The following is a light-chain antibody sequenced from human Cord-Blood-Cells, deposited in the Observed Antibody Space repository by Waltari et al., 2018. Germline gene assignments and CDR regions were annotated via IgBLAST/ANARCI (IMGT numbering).Light chain of an antibody. V-gene: IGKV3-20*01. CDR2: GAS. CDR1: QSVSSSY. CDR3: QQYGSSRT. J-gene: IGKJ2*01. Sequence: EIVLTQSPGTLSLSPGERATLSCRASQSVSSSYLAWYHQKPGQAPRLLIYGASSRATGIPDRFSGSGSETDFTLTISRLEPEDFAVYYCQQYGSSRTFGQGTKLEIK.